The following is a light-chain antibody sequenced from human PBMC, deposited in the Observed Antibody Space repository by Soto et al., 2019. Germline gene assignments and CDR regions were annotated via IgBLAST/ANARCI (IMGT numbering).Light chain of an antibody. CDR2: KDS. Sequence: SYELTQPPSVSVSPGQTARITCSGDALPKQYAYWYQQKPGQAPVLGIYKDSERPSGIPERFSGSSSGTTVTLTISGVQAEDGANYSCKSANSSVTSDVVFGGGPKLTVL. V-gene: IGLV3-25*03. CDR3: KSANSSVTSDVV. J-gene: IGLJ2*01. CDR1: ALPKQY.